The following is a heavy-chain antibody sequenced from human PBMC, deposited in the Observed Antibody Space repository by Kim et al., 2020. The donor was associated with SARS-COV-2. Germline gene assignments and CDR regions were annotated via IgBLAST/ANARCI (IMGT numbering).Heavy chain of an antibody. CDR2: IIPIFGTA. CDR3: AAYYYDSSGYYSDHDAFDI. Sequence: SVKVSCKASGGTFSSYAISWVRQAPGQGLEWMGGIIPIFGTANYAQKFQGRVTITADESTSTAYMELSSLRSEDTAVYYCAAYYYDSSGYYSDHDAFDIWGQGTMVTVSS. CDR1: GGTFSSYA. V-gene: IGHV1-69*13. J-gene: IGHJ3*02. D-gene: IGHD3-22*01.